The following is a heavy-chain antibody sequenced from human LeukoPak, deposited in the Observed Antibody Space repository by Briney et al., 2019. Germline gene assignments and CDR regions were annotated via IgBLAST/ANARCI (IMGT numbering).Heavy chain of an antibody. J-gene: IGHJ4*02. Sequence: ASVKVSCKASGYTFSDFYIHWVRQAPGQGLEYVGWITPKSGDTYSPQRFQGRVTMTRDASISTAYMELSSLRSYDTAVYFCARVRLADERAWAYWGQGTLVTVSS. CDR2: ITPKSGDT. D-gene: IGHD3-3*02. V-gene: IGHV1-2*02. CDR3: ARVRLADERAWAY. CDR1: GYTFSDFY.